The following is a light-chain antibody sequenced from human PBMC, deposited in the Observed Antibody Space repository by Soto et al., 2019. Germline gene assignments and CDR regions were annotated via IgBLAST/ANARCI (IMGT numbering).Light chain of an antibody. V-gene: IGKV2-24*01. CDR1: QCLVHSDGNTY. J-gene: IGKJ4*01. CDR3: MQATQLPLT. CDR2: EIS. Sequence: DIVMTQTPLSSPVTLGQPASISCRSSQCLVHSDGNTYLSWLQQRPGQPPRLLIYEISNRFSGVPDRFSGSGAGTDFSLKISSMEAEDVGVYYCMQATQLPLTFGGGTTVEI.